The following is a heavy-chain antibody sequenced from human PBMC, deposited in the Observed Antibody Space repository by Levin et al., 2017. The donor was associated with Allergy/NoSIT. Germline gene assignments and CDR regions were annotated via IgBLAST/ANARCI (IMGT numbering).Heavy chain of an antibody. D-gene: IGHD3-10*01. CDR3: AREDGMVRGVQNAFDI. V-gene: IGHV1-46*03. J-gene: IGHJ3*02. Sequence: ASVKVSCKASGYTFTSYYMHWVRQAPGQGLEWMGIINPSGGSTSYAQKFQGRVTMTRDTSTSTVYMELSSLRSEDTAVYYCAREDGMVRGVQNAFDIWGQGTMVTVSS. CDR2: INPSGGST. CDR1: GYTFTSYY.